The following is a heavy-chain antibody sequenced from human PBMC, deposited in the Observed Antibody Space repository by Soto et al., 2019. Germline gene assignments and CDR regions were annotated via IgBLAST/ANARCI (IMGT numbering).Heavy chain of an antibody. J-gene: IGHJ6*02. V-gene: IGHV1-69*13. D-gene: IGHD6-19*01. Sequence: SVKVSCKASGGTFSSYAISWVRQAPGQGLEWMGGIIPIFGTANYAQKFQGRVTITADESTSTAYMELSSLRSEDTAVYYCARASAMAVDRSSYSSGWYRLYYGMDVWGQGATVTVSS. CDR2: IIPIFGTA. CDR3: ARASAMAVDRSSYSSGWYRLYYGMDV. CDR1: GGTFSSYA.